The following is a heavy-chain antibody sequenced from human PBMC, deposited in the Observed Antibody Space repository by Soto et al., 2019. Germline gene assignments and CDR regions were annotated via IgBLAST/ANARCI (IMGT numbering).Heavy chain of an antibody. D-gene: IGHD6-19*01. J-gene: IGHJ4*02. Sequence: QVQLVESGGGVVQPGRSLRLSCAASGFTFSSYAMHWVRQAPGKGLEWVAVISYDGSNKYYADSVKGRFTLSRDNSKNTLYLQMNSLRAEDTAVYYCARWSLSSGWYYFDYWGQGTLVTVSS. CDR2: ISYDGSNK. V-gene: IGHV3-30-3*01. CDR3: ARWSLSSGWYYFDY. CDR1: GFTFSSYA.